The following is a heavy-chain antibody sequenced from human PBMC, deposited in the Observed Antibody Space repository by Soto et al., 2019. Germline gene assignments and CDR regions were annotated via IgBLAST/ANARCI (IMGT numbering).Heavy chain of an antibody. J-gene: IGHJ4*02. CDR1: GFSLTTRGVG. Sequence: QITLKESGPTLVKPTQTLTLTCTFSGFSLTTRGVGVGWIRQPPGKALEWLALIYWDDDEGYSPSLKSRLTINKDASKNQVVLTMTTMDPVDTATYYCSHRPRGFSYYFDYWGQGTLVTVSS. CDR3: SHRPRGFSYYFDY. V-gene: IGHV2-5*02. D-gene: IGHD3-10*01. CDR2: IYWDDDE.